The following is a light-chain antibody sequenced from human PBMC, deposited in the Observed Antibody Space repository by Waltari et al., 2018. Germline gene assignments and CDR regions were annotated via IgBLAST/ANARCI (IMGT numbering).Light chain of an antibody. Sequence: DIQMTQSPSSLSASVGDSVTIPCRASQSIVNHLHWYRKKPGKAPELLISGASSLQTGGPSRFTGGGSGTDFTLTIGSLQPEDFVTYYCQQSYRTPYTFGQGTKLEI. CDR3: QQSYRTPYT. CDR2: GAS. V-gene: IGKV1-39*01. CDR1: QSIVNH. J-gene: IGKJ2*01.